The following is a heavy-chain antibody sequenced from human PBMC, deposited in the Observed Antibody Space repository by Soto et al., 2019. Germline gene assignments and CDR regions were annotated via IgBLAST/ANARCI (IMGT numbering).Heavy chain of an antibody. CDR3: VKDGGYCSSATCYSPRNHYFDS. D-gene: IGHD2-2*01. V-gene: IGHV3-7*03. Sequence: GWSLRLSCVASGFSFSDYWMSWVRQAPGKGPEWVANIKFDGSVKQYVDSVRGRFSISRDNFRNSLFLQMNSLRAGDTAIYYCVKDGGYCSSATCYSPRNHYFDSWGQGTLVTVSS. CDR1: GFSFSDYW. CDR2: IKFDGSVK. J-gene: IGHJ4*02.